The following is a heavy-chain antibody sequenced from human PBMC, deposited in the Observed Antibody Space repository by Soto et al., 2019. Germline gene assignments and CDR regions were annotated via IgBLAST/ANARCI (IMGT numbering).Heavy chain of an antibody. CDR3: ARSYCGGDCYWTPLYYFDY. D-gene: IGHD2-21*02. CDR1: GFTFSSYW. J-gene: IGHJ4*02. CDR2: IKQDGSEK. Sequence: GGSLRLSCAASGFTFSSYWMSWVRQAPGKGLEWVANIKQDGSEKYYVDSVKGRFTISRDNAKNSLYLQMNSLRAEDTAVYYCARSYCGGDCYWTPLYYFDYWGQGTLVTVSS. V-gene: IGHV3-7*01.